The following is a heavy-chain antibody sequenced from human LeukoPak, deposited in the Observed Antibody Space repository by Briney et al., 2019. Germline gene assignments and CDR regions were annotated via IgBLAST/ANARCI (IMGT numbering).Heavy chain of an antibody. CDR2: ISAYNGNT. D-gene: IGHD6-6*01. V-gene: IGHV1-18*01. J-gene: IGHJ4*02. CDR1: GYPFANFA. Sequence: GASVKVSCKASGYPFANFAISWVRQARGQGLEWMGWISAYNGNTNYAQKLQGRVTMTTDTSTSTAYMELRSLRSDDTAVYYCARVSIAARPDYWGQGTLVTVSS. CDR3: ARVSIAARPDY.